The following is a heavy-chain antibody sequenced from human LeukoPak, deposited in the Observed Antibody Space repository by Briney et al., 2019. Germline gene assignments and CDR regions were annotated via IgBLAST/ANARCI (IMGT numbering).Heavy chain of an antibody. V-gene: IGHV4-34*01. D-gene: IGHD3-10*01. CDR3: ARAVRSYYYGSGSYTALSYYYYGMDV. CDR1: GGSFSGYY. Sequence: NTSETLSLTCAVYGGSFSGYYWSWIRQPPGKGLEWIGEINHSGSTNYNPSLKSQVTIAVDTSKNQFSPKLSSVTAADTAVYYCARAVRSYYYGSGSYTALSYYYYGMDVWGKGTTVTVSS. CDR2: INHSGST. J-gene: IGHJ6*04.